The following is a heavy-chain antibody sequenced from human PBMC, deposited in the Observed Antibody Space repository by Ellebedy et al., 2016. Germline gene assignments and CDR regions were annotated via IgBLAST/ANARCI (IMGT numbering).Heavy chain of an antibody. D-gene: IGHD3-3*01. CDR2: IYYSGST. CDR1: GGSISSGGYY. Sequence: SETLSLXXTVSGGSISSGGYYWSWIRQHPGKGLEWIGYIYYSGSTYYNPSLKSRVTISVDTSKNQFSLKLSSVTAADTAVYYCARGVSWSGYLVSADYWGQGTLVTVSS. J-gene: IGHJ4*02. CDR3: ARGVSWSGYLVSADY. V-gene: IGHV4-31*03.